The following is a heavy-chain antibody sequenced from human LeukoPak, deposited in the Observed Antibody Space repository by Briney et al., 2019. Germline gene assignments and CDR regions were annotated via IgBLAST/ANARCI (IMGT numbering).Heavy chain of an antibody. D-gene: IGHD3-3*01. Sequence: GGSLRLSCAASGSTFSNYGMHWVRQAPGKGLEWVAVISHDGSNKYYADSVKGRFTISRDTSKNTLYLQMNSLRPDDTAVYYCAKGPPAFSLEWRGFDYWGQGTLVTVSS. J-gene: IGHJ4*02. CDR2: ISHDGSNK. CDR1: GSTFSNYG. CDR3: AKGPPAFSLEWRGFDY. V-gene: IGHV3-30*18.